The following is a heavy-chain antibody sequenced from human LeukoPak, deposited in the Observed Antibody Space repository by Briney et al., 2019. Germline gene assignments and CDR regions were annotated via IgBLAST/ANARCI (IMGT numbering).Heavy chain of an antibody. J-gene: IGHJ4*02. D-gene: IGHD3-10*01. CDR1: GYSISSGYY. V-gene: IGHV4-38-2*02. CDR2: IYHSGST. CDR3: AREAGYGSGSYYKSRNLDY. Sequence: PSETLSLTCTVSGYSISSGYYWGWIRQPPGKGLEWIGSIYHSGSTYYNPSLKSRVTISVDTSKNQFSLKLSSVTAADTAVYYCAREAGYGSGSYYKSRNLDYWGQGTLVTVSS.